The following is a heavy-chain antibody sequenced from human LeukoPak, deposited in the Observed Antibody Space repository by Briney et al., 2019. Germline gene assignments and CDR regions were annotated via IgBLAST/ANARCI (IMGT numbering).Heavy chain of an antibody. CDR1: GASLSSGGYY. D-gene: IGHD2-21*02. CDR2: IHYSEST. CDR3: AGVTSSSVHFDY. Sequence: SETLSLTCTVSGASLSSGGYYWSWIRQRPGKGLEWIGYIHYSESTNYNPSLKSRLTMSIDTSKDQFSLNLSSVTAADTAVYYCAGVTSSSVHFDYWGQGTLVTVSS. J-gene: IGHJ4*02. V-gene: IGHV4-31*03.